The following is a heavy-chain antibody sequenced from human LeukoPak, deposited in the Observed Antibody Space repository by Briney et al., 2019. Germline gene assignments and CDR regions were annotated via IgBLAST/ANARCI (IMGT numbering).Heavy chain of an antibody. Sequence: QSGGSLRLSCAASGFTFSSYAMNWVRQAPGKGLEWVSAITGSGGRTYYADSVKGRFTISRDNSKNTLYLQMNSLRAEDTAVYYCAKDQTRNYYGSGSYDYWGQGTLVTVSS. V-gene: IGHV3-23*01. D-gene: IGHD3-10*01. CDR1: GFTFSSYA. J-gene: IGHJ4*02. CDR3: AKDQTRNYYGSGSYDY. CDR2: ITGSGGRT.